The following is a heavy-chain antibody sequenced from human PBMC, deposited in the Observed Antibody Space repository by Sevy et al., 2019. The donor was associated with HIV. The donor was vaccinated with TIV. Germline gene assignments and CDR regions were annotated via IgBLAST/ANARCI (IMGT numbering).Heavy chain of an antibody. CDR3: ARGPGYYDSGSWLDP. Sequence: GGSQRLSCVASGFTLPDYEMNWVRQAPGKGLEWVASISRSGTTIYYADSLKGRFTISRDSAKNSVYLQMNSLRAEDTGFYFCARGPGYYDSGSWLDPWGQGTLVTVSS. V-gene: IGHV3-48*03. D-gene: IGHD3-9*01. CDR1: GFTLPDYE. CDR2: ISRSGTTI. J-gene: IGHJ5*02.